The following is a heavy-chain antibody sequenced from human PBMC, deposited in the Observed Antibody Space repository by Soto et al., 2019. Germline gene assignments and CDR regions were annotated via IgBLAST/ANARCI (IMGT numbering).Heavy chain of an antibody. D-gene: IGHD3-22*01. CDR2: ISAYNGNT. CDR3: AREEYYYDSSGYPWPVGWFDP. Sequence: ASVNVSCKTSGYTFSRYGISWVRQAPGQGLEWMGWISAYNGNTNYARKLQGRVTMTTDTSTSTAYMELRSLRSDDTAVYYCAREEYYYDSSGYPWPVGWFDPWGQGTLVTVSS. J-gene: IGHJ5*02. V-gene: IGHV1-18*01. CDR1: GYTFSRYG.